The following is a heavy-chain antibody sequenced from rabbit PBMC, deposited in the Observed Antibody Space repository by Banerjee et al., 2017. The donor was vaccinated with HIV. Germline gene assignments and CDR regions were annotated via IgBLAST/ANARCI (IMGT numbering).Heavy chain of an antibody. CDR1: GLDFSSSYW. CDR2: IYAGSSGST. CDR3: ARDLAAVTGWNFGL. J-gene: IGHJ4*01. Sequence: QEQLEESGGDLVKPEGSLTLTCTASGLDFSSSYWICWVRQAPGKGLEWIACIYAGSSGSTQYANWAKGRFTISKISSTTVTLQMTSLTAADTATYFCARDLAAVTGWNFGLWGPGTLVTVS. D-gene: IGHD7-1*01. V-gene: IGHV1S45*01.